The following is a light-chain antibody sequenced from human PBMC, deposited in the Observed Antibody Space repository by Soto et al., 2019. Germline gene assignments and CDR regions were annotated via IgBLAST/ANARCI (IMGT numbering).Light chain of an antibody. J-gene: IGKJ1*01. Sequence: DIQMTQSPSTLSAPVGDRVTITCRASQSISSWVAWYQQKPGKAPRLLIYHASSLESGVPSRISGSGSGTEFTLAISSLQPEDSATYYCLQDINYPWTFGQGTKVDIK. CDR3: LQDINYPWT. V-gene: IGKV1-5*01. CDR2: HAS. CDR1: QSISSW.